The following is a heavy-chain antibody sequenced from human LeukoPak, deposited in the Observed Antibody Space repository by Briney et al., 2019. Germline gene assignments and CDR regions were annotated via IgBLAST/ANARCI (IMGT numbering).Heavy chain of an antibody. Sequence: PSETLSLTCTVSGGSISSSSYYWGWIRQPPGKGLEWIGSIYYSGSTYYNPSLKSRVTISVDTSKNQFSLKLSSVTAAGTAVYYCARPEGGWELQPIDYWGQGTLVTVSS. CDR2: IYYSGST. V-gene: IGHV4-39*01. CDR3: ARPEGGWELQPIDY. J-gene: IGHJ4*02. CDR1: GGSISSSSYY. D-gene: IGHD1-26*01.